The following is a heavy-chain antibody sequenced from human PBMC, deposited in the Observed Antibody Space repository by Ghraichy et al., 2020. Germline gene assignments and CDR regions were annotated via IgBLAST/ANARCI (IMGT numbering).Heavy chain of an antibody. CDR3: AKMGGLYYYDSSGYFYDY. J-gene: IGHJ4*02. D-gene: IGHD3-22*01. CDR2: ISSDGSKK. CDR1: GFTFNNYA. V-gene: IGHV3-30*18. Sequence: GGSLRLSCASSGFTFNNYALHWVRQAPGTGLEWVAVISSDGSKKYSADSVKGRFTISRDNSKNTLYLQMTSLRAEDTAVYYCAKMGGLYYYDSSGYFYDYWGQGTLVTVSS.